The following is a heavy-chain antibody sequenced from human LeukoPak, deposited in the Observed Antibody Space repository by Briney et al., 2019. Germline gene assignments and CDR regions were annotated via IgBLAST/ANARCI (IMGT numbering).Heavy chain of an antibody. J-gene: IGHJ4*02. Sequence: GGSLRLSCAASGFTFSSYGMHWVRQAPGKGLEWVAVIWYDGSNKNYADSVKGRFTISRDNSKNTLYLQMNSLRAEDTAVYYCARGELDVEYYFDYWGQGTLVTVSS. V-gene: IGHV3-33*01. CDR2: IWYDGSNK. CDR1: GFTFSSYG. CDR3: ARGELDVEYYFDY. D-gene: IGHD5-24*01.